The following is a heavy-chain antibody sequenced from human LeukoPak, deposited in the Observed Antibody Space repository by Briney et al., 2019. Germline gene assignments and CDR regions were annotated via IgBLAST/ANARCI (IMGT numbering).Heavy chain of an antibody. D-gene: IGHD3-10*01. Sequence: GGSLRLSCAASDLTFNNYAMNWVRPAPGKGLERVSGISGGNGATYYADSVKGRFTISTDNSKNTLYLQMNSLRVEDTAVYYCAKSYYYGSGSPSLDYWGQGTLVTVSS. CDR1: DLTFNNYA. CDR3: AKSYYYGSGSPSLDY. J-gene: IGHJ4*02. V-gene: IGHV3-23*01. CDR2: ISGGNGAT.